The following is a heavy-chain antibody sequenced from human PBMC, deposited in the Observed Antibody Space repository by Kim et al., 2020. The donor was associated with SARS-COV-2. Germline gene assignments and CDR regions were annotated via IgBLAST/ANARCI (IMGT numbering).Heavy chain of an antibody. CDR2: TYYRSKWYN. V-gene: IGHV6-1*01. D-gene: IGHD6-13*01. CDR3: ARWGYSSSWYSSGMDV. Sequence: SQTLSLTCAISGDSVSSNSAAWNWIRQSPSRGLEWLGRTYYRSKWYNDYAVSVKSRITINPDTSKNQFSLQLNSVTPEDTAVYYCARWGYSSSWYSSGMDVWGQGTTVTVSS. CDR1: GDSVSSNSAA. J-gene: IGHJ6*02.